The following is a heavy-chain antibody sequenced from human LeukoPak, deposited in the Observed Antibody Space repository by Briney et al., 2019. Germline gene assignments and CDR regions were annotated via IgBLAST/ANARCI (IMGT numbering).Heavy chain of an antibody. CDR3: AKERCSGGSCSTTPDY. CDR1: GFTFSTYA. Sequence: PGGSLRLSCAASGFTFSTYAMTWVRQAPGKGLDWVSVISNGGVSTYYADSVKGRFTISRDNSKNTLYLEMNSLRAEDTAVYYCAKERCSGGSCSTTPDYWGQGTLVTVSS. J-gene: IGHJ4*02. CDR2: ISNGGVST. V-gene: IGHV3-23*01. D-gene: IGHD2-15*01.